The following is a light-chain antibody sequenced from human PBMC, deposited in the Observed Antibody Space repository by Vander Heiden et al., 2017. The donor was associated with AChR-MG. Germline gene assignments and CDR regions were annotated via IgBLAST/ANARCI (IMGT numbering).Light chain of an antibody. CDR1: SSDVGAYNY. V-gene: IGLV2-14*03. Sequence: SALTQPASVSGSPGQSITISCTGSSSDVGAYNYVSWYQHHPGKAPKLMIYDVTERPSGVSNRFSGSKSGNTASLTIFGLQAEDEADYYCSTYTTSSPLFGSGTKVTVL. CDR2: DVT. J-gene: IGLJ1*01. CDR3: STYTTSSPL.